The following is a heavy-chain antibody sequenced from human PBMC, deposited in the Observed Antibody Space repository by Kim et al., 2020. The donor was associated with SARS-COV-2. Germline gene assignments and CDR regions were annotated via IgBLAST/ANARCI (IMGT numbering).Heavy chain of an antibody. D-gene: IGHD3-22*01. V-gene: IGHV1-46*01. CDR3: ARVVVGLDY. J-gene: IGHJ4*02. Sequence: GSTSYAQKFQGRVTMTRDTSTSTVYMELSSLRSEDTAVYYCARVVVGLDYWGQGTLVTVSS. CDR2: GST.